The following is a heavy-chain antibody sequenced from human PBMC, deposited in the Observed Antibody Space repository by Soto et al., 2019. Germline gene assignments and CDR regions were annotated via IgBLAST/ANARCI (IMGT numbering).Heavy chain of an antibody. CDR2: ISSSSDII. CDR3: ARPYSNRWSIFYGLDV. V-gene: IGHV3-48*02. CDR1: GFTFSTYS. Sequence: EVQLVESGGRLVQPGGSLRLSCAASGFTFSTYSMNWVRQAPGKGLEWISYISSSSDIIYYADSVKGRFTISRDNXKXXLSLQMNGLRDEDTAGYYCARPYSNRWSIFYGLDVWGQGTTVTVSS. D-gene: IGHD6-13*01. J-gene: IGHJ6*02.